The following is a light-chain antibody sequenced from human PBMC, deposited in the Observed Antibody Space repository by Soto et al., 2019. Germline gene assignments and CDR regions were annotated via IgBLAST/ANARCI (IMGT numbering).Light chain of an antibody. J-gene: IGLJ3*02. V-gene: IGLV1-47*02. Sequence: QSVLTQPPSASGTPGQRVTISCSGSSSNIGSNYVYWYQQLPGTAPKVLIYSNNQRPSGVPDRFSGSKSGTSASLAISGLRSEDEADYYCAAWDDSLSGGVFGGGTQLTVL. CDR2: SNN. CDR3: AAWDDSLSGGV. CDR1: SSNIGSNY.